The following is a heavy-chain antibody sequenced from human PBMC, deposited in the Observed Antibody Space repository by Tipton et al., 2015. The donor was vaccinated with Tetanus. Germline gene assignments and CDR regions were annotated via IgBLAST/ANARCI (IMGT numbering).Heavy chain of an antibody. J-gene: IGHJ5*02. CDR3: ARHFGEMLYAPFRFDP. CDR1: GYNFISYW. CDR2: IYPGDSDT. Sequence: QLVQSGAEVKEPGESLRISCKGSGYNFISYWIAWVRHMPGKGLEWMGIIYPGDSDTRYSPSFQGQVTMSVDRSTATAYLQWGSLRASDTAIYYCARHFGEMLYAPFRFDPWGQGTLVTVSS. V-gene: IGHV5-51*01. D-gene: IGHD3-3*01.